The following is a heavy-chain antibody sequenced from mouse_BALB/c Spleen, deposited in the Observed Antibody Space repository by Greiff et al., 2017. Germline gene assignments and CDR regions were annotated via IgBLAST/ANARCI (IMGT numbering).Heavy chain of an antibody. CDR3: ANYDYDRGAWFAY. CDR2: ISSGGSYT. V-gene: IGHV5-9-4*01. Sequence: EVKVVESGGGLVKPGGSLKLSCAASGFTFSSYAMSWVRQSPEKRLEWVAEISSGGSYTYYPDTVTGRFTISRDNAKNTLYLEMSSLRSEDTAMYYCANYDYDRGAWFAYWGQGTLVTVSA. CDR1: GFTFSSYA. J-gene: IGHJ3*01. D-gene: IGHD2-4*01.